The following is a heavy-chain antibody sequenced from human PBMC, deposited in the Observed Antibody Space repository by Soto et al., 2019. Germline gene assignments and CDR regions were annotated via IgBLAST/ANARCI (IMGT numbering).Heavy chain of an antibody. V-gene: IGHV3-48*02. CDR2: ISSSSSTI. Sequence: GGSLRLSCAASGLTFTSYSMNWVRQAPGKGLEWVSFISSSSSTIYYADSVKGRFTISRDNAKNSLYLQMNSLRDEDTAVYYCARDRGYTYDFDFWGQGALVTVSS. CDR1: GLTFTSYS. D-gene: IGHD5-18*01. CDR3: ARDRGYTYDFDF. J-gene: IGHJ4*02.